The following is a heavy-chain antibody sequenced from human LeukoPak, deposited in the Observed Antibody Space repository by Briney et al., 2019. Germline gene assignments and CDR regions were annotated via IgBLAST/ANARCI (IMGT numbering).Heavy chain of an antibody. CDR2: SHNNGES. J-gene: IGHJ3*02. CDR1: GVSMNNYY. CDR3: VRQPGSTAAFDT. D-gene: IGHD5-18*01. V-gene: IGHV4-59*08. Sequence: SDTLSLTCIVSGVSMNNYYWSWIRQTPGKGLEWIAYSHNNGESRYNPSLKSRITISVYTSKSEFTLKLSSVTAADTAIYYCVRQPGSTAAFDTWGQGTMVT.